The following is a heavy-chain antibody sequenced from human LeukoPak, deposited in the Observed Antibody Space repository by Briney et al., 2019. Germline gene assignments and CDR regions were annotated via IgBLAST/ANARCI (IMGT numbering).Heavy chain of an antibody. CDR2: IKKDGSET. V-gene: IGHV3-7*01. Sequence: PGGSLRLSCAASGFTFSTYWMSWVRQAPGKGLEWVANIKKDGSETYYVHSVKGRFTISRDNAKSSLYLQMNSLRAEDTAVYYCASSLCYWGQGTLVTVSS. CDR1: GFTFSTYW. CDR3: ASSLCY. J-gene: IGHJ4*02.